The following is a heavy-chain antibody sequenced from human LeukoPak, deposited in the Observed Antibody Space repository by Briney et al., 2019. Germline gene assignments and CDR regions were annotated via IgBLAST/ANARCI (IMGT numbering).Heavy chain of an antibody. CDR1: GFTFSSYA. D-gene: IGHD4-17*01. CDR2: ISGSGGST. CDR3: ARDGFYGDWYFDL. V-gene: IGHV3-23*01. J-gene: IGHJ2*01. Sequence: GGSLRLSCAASGFTFSSYAMSWVRQAPGKGLEWVSAISGSGGSTYYADSVKGRFTISRDNSKNTLYLQMNSLRAEDTALYHCARDGFYGDWYFDLWGRGTLVTVSS.